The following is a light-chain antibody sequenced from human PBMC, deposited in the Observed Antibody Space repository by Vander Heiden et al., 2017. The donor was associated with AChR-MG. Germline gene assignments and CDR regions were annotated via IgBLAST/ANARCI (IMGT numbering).Light chain of an antibody. Sequence: EVVMTQSPATLSLSLGERATLSCRASQSVRDNLVWYQHKSGQAPRLLIYGASTRATGIPARFSGSGSGTEFNLTISSLQSEDFAIYYCQRYNHWPLPTWTFGQGTKVEIK. CDR2: GAS. J-gene: IGKJ1*01. CDR1: QSVRDN. V-gene: IGKV3-15*01. CDR3: QRYNHWPLPTWT.